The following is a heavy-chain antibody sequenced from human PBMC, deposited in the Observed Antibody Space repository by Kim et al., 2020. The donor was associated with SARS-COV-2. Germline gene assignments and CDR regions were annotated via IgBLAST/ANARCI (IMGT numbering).Heavy chain of an antibody. CDR2: ISYDGSNK. CDR1: GFTFSSYA. CDR3: ARGGHSSSWSRAEYFQH. Sequence: GGSLRLSCAASGFTFSSYAMHWVRQAPGKGLEWVAVISYDGSNKYYADSVKGRFTISRDNSKNTLYLQMNSLRAEDTAVYYCARGGHSSSWSRAEYFQHWGQGTLVTVSS. J-gene: IGHJ1*01. D-gene: IGHD6-13*01. V-gene: IGHV3-30*04.